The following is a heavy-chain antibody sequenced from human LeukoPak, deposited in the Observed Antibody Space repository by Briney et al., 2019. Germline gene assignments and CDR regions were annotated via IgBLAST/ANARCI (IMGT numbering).Heavy chain of an antibody. CDR3: ARVTSPARRGRTLVAAAATPFDY. V-gene: IGHV1-46*01. D-gene: IGHD2-15*01. CDR1: GYTFTSYY. J-gene: IGHJ4*02. Sequence: ASVKVSCKASGYTFTSYYMHWVRQAPGQGLEWMGIINPSGGSTSYAQKFQGRVTMARDTSTSTVYMELSSLRSEDTAVYYCARVTSPARRGRTLVAAAATPFDYWGQGTLVTVFS. CDR2: INPSGGST.